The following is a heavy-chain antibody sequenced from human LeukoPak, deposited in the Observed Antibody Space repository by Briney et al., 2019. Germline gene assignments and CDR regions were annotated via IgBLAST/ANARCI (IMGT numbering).Heavy chain of an antibody. CDR3: ARDYCSSTSCLFDY. Sequence: ASVKVSCKASGYTFTGYHMHWVRQAPGQGLEWMGRINPNSGDTNYAQKFQGRVTVTRDTSISTAYMELSRLRSDDTAVYYCARDYCSSTSCLFDYWGQGTLVTVSS. CDR2: INPNSGDT. CDR1: GYTFTGYH. V-gene: IGHV1-2*06. D-gene: IGHD2-2*01. J-gene: IGHJ4*02.